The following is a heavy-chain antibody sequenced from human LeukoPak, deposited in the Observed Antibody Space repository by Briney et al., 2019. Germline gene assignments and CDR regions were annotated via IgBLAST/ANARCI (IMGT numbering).Heavy chain of an antibody. V-gene: IGHV3-30*02. Sequence: GGSLRLSCTVSGIIFSSYGMHWVRQAPGKGLEWVAFIRYDESHKYYADSVKGRFTISRDNSKNTLYLQMNSLTAEDTAVYYCAQKYSSGWYDQGFDYWGQGTLVTVSS. CDR2: IRYDESHK. CDR1: GIIFSSYG. J-gene: IGHJ4*02. CDR3: AQKYSSGWYDQGFDY. D-gene: IGHD6-19*01.